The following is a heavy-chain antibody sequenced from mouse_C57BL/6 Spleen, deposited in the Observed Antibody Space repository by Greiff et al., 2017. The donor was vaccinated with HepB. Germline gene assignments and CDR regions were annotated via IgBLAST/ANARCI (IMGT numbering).Heavy chain of an antibody. CDR2: IDPEDGDT. CDR3: TGGLREAWFAY. V-gene: IGHV14-1*01. Sequence: VQLKQSGAELVRPGASVKLSCTASGFNIKDYYMHWVKQRPEQGLEWIGRIDPEDGDTEYAPKFQGKATMTADTSSNTAYLQLSSLTSEDTAVYYCTGGLREAWFAYWGQGTLVTVSA. D-gene: IGHD2-4*01. CDR1: GFNIKDYY. J-gene: IGHJ3*01.